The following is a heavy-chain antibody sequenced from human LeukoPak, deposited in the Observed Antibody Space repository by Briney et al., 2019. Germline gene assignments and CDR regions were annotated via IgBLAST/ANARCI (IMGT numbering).Heavy chain of an antibody. CDR2: NNHSGST. Sequence: SETLSLTCAVYGGSFSGYYWSWIRQPPGKGLEWIGENNHSGSTNYNPSLKSRVTISVDTSKNQFSLKLSSVTAADTAVYYCARTRIAAAGTTPRGAFDIWGQGTMVTVSS. D-gene: IGHD6-13*01. J-gene: IGHJ3*02. CDR3: ARTRIAAAGTTPRGAFDI. CDR1: GGSFSGYY. V-gene: IGHV4-34*01.